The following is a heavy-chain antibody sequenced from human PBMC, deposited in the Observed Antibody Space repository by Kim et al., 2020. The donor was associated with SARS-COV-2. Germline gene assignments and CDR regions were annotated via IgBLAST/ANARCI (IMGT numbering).Heavy chain of an antibody. J-gene: IGHJ5*01. Sequence: SETLSLTCAVYGGSLSDYSWSWIRQPPGKGLEWIGEVNPGGRTNSNPSPKSRVTISLDTSKKQFSLKLRSVTAADTAMYFCAKEVTGYSSSWFDSWGQGTLVTVSS. CDR1: GGSLSDYS. CDR3: AKEVTGYSSSWFDS. D-gene: IGHD6-13*01. CDR2: VNPGGRT. V-gene: IGHV4-34*01.